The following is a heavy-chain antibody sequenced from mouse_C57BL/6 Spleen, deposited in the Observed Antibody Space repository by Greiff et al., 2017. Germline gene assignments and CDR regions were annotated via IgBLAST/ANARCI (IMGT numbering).Heavy chain of an antibody. CDR3: ARQLRQGAMDY. CDR2: IYPSDSET. Sequence: QVQLQQPGAELVRPGSSVKLSCKASGYTFTSYWMDWVKQRPGQGLEWIGNIYPSDSETHYNQKFKDKAILTVDKSSSTAYMQLSSLTSEDSAVYYCARQLRQGAMDYWGQGTSVTVSS. D-gene: IGHD3-2*02. CDR1: GYTFTSYW. V-gene: IGHV1-61*01. J-gene: IGHJ4*01.